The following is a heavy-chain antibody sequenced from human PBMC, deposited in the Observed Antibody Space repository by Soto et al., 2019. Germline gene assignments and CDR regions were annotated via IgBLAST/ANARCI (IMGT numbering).Heavy chain of an antibody. CDR2: IYYSGST. V-gene: IGHV4-59*11. Sequence: QVQLQESGPGLVKPSETLSLTCTVSGGSMSSHYWSWIRQPPGKGLEWIGYIYYSGSTDYNASLKSRITMSVDTSMNHFSLKLSSVNAADTAVYYCARGGWSLDLWGRGTLVTVSS. CDR1: GGSMSSHY. J-gene: IGHJ2*01. CDR3: ARGGWSLDL.